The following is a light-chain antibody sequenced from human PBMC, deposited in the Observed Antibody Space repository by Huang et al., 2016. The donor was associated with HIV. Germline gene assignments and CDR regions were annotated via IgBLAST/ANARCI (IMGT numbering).Light chain of an antibody. V-gene: IGKV1-39*01. CDR3: QQTYTSVLT. J-gene: IGKJ3*01. CDR1: QTISTY. Sequence: DIQMTQSPSSLSACVGDRVTITCRASQTISTYLNWYQQKPGKAPDLLIYGASILQSGVPSRFSGAGSGTNVTLTIRSLQPEDYATYYCQQTYTSVLTFGPGTTVDI. CDR2: GAS.